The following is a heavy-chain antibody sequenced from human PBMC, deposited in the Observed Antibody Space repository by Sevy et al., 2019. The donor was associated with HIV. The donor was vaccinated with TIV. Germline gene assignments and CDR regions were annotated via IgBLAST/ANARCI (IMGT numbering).Heavy chain of an antibody. CDR2: ISGSGGST. CDR3: AKDIVVVVAAHDGMDV. V-gene: IGHV3-23*01. Sequence: GGSLRLSCAASGFTFSSYAMSWVRQAPGKGLEWVSAISGSGGSTYYADSVKGRFTISRDNSKNTLYLQMNSLRAEDTDVYYCAKDIVVVVAAHDGMDVWGQGTTVTVSS. CDR1: GFTFSSYA. D-gene: IGHD2-15*01. J-gene: IGHJ6*02.